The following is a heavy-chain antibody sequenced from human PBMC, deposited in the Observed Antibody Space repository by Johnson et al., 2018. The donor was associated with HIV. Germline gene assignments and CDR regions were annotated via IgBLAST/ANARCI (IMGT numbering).Heavy chain of an antibody. CDR1: GFTFSSYA. D-gene: IGHD3-22*01. J-gene: IGHJ3*02. V-gene: IGHV3-15*05. CDR2: IKSKTDGGTT. Sequence: VQLVESGGGLVQPGGSLRLSCAASGFTFSSYAMSWFRQAPGKGLEWVGRIKSKTDGGTTDYAAPVKGRFTISRDDSKNTLNLQMNSLKTEDTAVYYCTTDRGYYDGSGYSRPFDIWGQGTMVIVSS. CDR3: TTDRGYYDGSGYSRPFDI.